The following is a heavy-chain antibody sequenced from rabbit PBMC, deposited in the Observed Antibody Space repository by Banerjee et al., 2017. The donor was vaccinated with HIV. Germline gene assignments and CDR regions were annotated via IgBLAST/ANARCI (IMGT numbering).Heavy chain of an antibody. J-gene: IGHJ4*01. D-gene: IGHD4-1*01. CDR2: INTSSGNT. Sequence: QEQLVESGGGLVQPGASLTLTCTASGFDIGGYWICWVRQAPGKGLEWIACINTSSGNTVYATWAKGRFTISKTSWTTVTLQMTSLTAADTASYFCARDLAGVTGWNFNLWGQGTLVTVS. V-gene: IGHV1S45*01. CDR1: GFDIGGYW. CDR3: ARDLAGVTGWNFNL.